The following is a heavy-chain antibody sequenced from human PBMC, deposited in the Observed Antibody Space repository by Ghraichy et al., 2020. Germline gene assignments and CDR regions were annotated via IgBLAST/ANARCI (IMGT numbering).Heavy chain of an antibody. CDR1: GFTFSSYW. CDR2: IKQDGSEK. Sequence: GGSLRLSCAASGFTFSSYWMSWVRQAPGKGLEWVANIKQDGSEKYYVDSVKGRFTISRDNAKNALYLQMNSLRAEDTAVYYCAREVLRYFDWGGMDVWGQGTTVTVSS. D-gene: IGHD3-9*01. V-gene: IGHV3-7*03. J-gene: IGHJ6*02. CDR3: AREVLRYFDWGGMDV.